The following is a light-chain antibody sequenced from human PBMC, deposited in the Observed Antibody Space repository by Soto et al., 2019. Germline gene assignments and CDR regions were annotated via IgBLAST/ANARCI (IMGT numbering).Light chain of an antibody. CDR2: AAS. CDR1: QSISTN. Sequence: EIVMTQSPGTLSVSPGEGATLSCWASQSISTNLAWYQQKPGQAPRLLIYAASIRATGIPARFSGSGSGTDFXLTINSLQSEDFAVYYCQQYDKWPITFGQGTQLEVK. CDR3: QQYDKWPIT. V-gene: IGKV3-15*01. J-gene: IGKJ5*01.